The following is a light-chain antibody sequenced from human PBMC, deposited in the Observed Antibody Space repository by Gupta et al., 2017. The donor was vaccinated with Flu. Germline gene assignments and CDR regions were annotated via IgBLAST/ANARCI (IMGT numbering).Light chain of an antibody. J-gene: IGLJ1*01. CDR3: SSYAGSDKDV. CDR1: SSDVGGFNY. Sequence: SGTISCTGASSDVGGFNYVSWYQQHPGKAPKLMIYEVVKRPSGVPDRFSGSQSGNTASLTVSGLQAEDEADYYCSSYAGSDKDVFGTGTKVTVL. V-gene: IGLV2-8*01. CDR2: EVV.